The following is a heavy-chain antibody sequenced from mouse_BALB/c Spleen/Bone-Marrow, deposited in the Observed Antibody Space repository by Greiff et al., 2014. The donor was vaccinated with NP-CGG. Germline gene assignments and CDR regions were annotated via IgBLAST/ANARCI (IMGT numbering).Heavy chain of an antibody. Sequence: DVQLEESGGGLVKPGGSVKLSCAASGFTFRDYYIYWVQQTPEKRLEWVAAISDGGNYSYYPDSVKGRFTISRDNAKNNLYLQMSSLKSEDTAMYYCARSRMRYGAMDYWGQGTSVTVFS. J-gene: IGHJ4*01. D-gene: IGHD2-10*02. CDR3: ARSRMRYGAMDY. CDR2: ISDGGNYS. CDR1: GFTFRDYY. V-gene: IGHV5-4*02.